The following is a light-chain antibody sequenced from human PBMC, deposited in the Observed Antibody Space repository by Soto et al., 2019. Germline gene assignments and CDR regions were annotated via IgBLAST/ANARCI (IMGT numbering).Light chain of an antibody. J-gene: IGKJ1*01. V-gene: IGKV3D-15*01. Sequence: VVTQSPAPPSLFPRGKAPLSCRVSQSVSSSYLAWYQQKPGQAPRLLIYGASSRATGIPDRFSGSGSGTEFTLTISSLQSEDFAVYYCQQYNNWLWTFGQGTKVDI. CDR1: QSVSSSY. CDR3: QQYNNWLWT. CDR2: GAS.